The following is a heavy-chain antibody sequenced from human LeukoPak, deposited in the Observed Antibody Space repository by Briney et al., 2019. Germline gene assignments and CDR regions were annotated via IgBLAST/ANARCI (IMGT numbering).Heavy chain of an antibody. CDR1: GFTFSSYS. CDR3: AKSVDYGDYRLDY. Sequence: GGSLRLSCAASGFTFSSYSMNWVRQAPGKGLEWVSSISSSSSYIYYADSVKGRFTISRDNAKSSLYLQMNSLRAEDTAVYYCAKSVDYGDYRLDYWGQGTLVTVSS. J-gene: IGHJ4*02. CDR2: ISSSSSYI. D-gene: IGHD4-17*01. V-gene: IGHV3-21*01.